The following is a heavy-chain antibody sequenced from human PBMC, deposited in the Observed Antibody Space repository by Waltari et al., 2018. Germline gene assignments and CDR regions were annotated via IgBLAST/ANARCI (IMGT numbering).Heavy chain of an antibody. V-gene: IGHV3-74*01. D-gene: IGHD1-1*01. CDR1: GFTFSNYW. J-gene: IGHJ5*02. Sequence: EVHLVETGGGLVQPGGSLRLSCAASGFTFSNYWMNWVRQIPGKGLLWISRGSRHGSSTTYADAVKGRFTISRDSAKNTLYLQRNRLRAEDSAIYYCTRGGNWQGFDPWGQGTLVTVSS. CDR3: TRGGNWQGFDP. CDR2: GSRHGSST.